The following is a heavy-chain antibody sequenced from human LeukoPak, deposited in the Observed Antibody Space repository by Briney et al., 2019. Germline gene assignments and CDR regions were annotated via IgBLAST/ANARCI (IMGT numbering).Heavy chain of an antibody. CDR1: EFTVINNY. J-gene: IGHJ4*02. Sequence: GGSLRLSCAASEFTVINNYMSWVRQAPGKGLEWVSIIDTGVSTYYTDSVKGRFTISRDNSKNTLYLQMNSLRAEDTAMYYCARDLNYWGQGTLVTVSS. CDR3: ARDLNY. V-gene: IGHV3-53*01. CDR2: IDTGVST.